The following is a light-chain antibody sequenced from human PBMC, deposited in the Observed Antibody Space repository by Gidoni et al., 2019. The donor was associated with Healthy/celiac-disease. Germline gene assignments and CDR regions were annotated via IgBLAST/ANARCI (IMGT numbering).Light chain of an antibody. CDR3: QQYGSSSWT. CDR1: QSVSTSY. V-gene: IGKV3-20*01. CDR2: GAS. Sequence: EIVLTQSPGTLSLSPGESATLSCRASQSVSTSYLAWYQQKPGQAPRLLIYGASSRATGSPDRFSGSWSGTAFTLTISILEPEDFAVYYCQQYGSSSWTFGQGTKVEIK. J-gene: IGKJ1*01.